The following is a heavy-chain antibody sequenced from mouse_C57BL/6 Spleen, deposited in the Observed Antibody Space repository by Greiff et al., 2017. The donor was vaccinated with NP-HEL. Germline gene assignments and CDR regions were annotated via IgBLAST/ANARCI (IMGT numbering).Heavy chain of an antibody. V-gene: IGHV1-15*01. CDR1: GYTFTDYE. D-gene: IGHD1-1*01. Sequence: QVHVKQSGAELVRPGASVTLSCKASGYTFTDYEMHWVKQTPVHGLEWIGAIDPETGGTAYNQKFKGKAILTADKSSSTAYMELRSLTSEDSAVYYCTRSRRDYYGSSPWFAYWGQGTLVTVSA. J-gene: IGHJ3*01. CDR3: TRSRRDYYGSSPWFAY. CDR2: IDPETGGT.